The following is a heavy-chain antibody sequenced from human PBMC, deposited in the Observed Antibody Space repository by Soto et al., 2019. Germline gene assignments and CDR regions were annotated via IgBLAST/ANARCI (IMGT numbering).Heavy chain of an antibody. J-gene: IGHJ3*02. D-gene: IGHD5-12*01. Sequence: VGSLRLSCAASGFTFSSYEMNWVRQAPGKGLEWVSYISSSGSTIYYADSVKGRFTISRDNAKNSLYLQMNSLRAEDTAVYYCARDREMATTPGAFDIWGQGTMVTVSS. CDR3: ARDREMATTPGAFDI. V-gene: IGHV3-48*03. CDR1: GFTFSSYE. CDR2: ISSSGSTI.